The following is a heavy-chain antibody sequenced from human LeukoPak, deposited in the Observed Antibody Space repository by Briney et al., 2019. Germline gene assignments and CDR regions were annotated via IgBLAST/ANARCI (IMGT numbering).Heavy chain of an antibody. D-gene: IGHD6-13*01. Sequence: GASVKVSCKASGYTFTSYGISWVRQAPGQGLEWMGWISAYNGNTNYAQKLQGRVTMTTDTSTSTAYMELRSLRSDDTAVYYCAREPLRLIAAARSLDYWGQGTLVTASS. CDR1: GYTFTSYG. V-gene: IGHV1-18*01. J-gene: IGHJ4*02. CDR3: AREPLRLIAAARSLDY. CDR2: ISAYNGNT.